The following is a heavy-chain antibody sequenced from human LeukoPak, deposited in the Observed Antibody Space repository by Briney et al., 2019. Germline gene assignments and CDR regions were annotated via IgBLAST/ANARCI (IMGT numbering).Heavy chain of an antibody. CDR3: ARGRYGSGSYVQSHNYFDY. CDR1: GGSFSGYY. CDR2: INHSGST. J-gene: IGHJ4*02. V-gene: IGHV4-34*01. Sequence: KPSETLSLTCAVYGGSFSGYYWSWIRQPPGKGLEWIGEINHSGSTNYNPSLKSRVTISVDTSKNQFSLKLSSVTAADTAVYYCARGRYGSGSYVQSHNYFDYWGQGTLVTVSS. D-gene: IGHD3-10*01.